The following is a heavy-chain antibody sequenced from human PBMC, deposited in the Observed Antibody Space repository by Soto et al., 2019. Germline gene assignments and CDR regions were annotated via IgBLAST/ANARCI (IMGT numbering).Heavy chain of an antibody. V-gene: IGHV4-31*03. J-gene: IGHJ6*02. CDR1: GGSISSGGYY. CDR3: ARSQYYGSGSYYYYYGMDV. D-gene: IGHD3-10*01. Sequence: QVQLQESGPGLVKPSQTLSLTCTVSGGSISSGGYYWSWIRQHPGKGLEWIGYIYYSGSTSYNPFIRCRVTISVDTSKNQFSLKLSSVTAAYTAVYYCARSQYYGSGSYYYYYGMDVWGQGNTVTVSS. CDR2: IYYSGST.